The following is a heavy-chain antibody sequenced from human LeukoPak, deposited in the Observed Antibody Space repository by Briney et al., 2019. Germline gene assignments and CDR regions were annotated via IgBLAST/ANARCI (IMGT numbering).Heavy chain of an antibody. D-gene: IGHD3-22*01. CDR3: AKLPLTHWCDSSGLPFDC. V-gene: IGHV3-23*01. Sequence: GGSLRLSCAASGFTFSSYAMSWVRQAPGKGLEWVSAISGSGGSTYYADSVKGRFTISRDNSKNTLCLQMNSLRAEDTAVYYCAKLPLTHWCDSSGLPFDCWGQGALVTVSS. J-gene: IGHJ4*02. CDR2: ISGSGGST. CDR1: GFTFSSYA.